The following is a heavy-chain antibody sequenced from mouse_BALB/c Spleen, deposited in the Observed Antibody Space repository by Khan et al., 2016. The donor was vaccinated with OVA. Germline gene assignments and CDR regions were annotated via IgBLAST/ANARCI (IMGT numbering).Heavy chain of an antibody. CDR2: ISSGGSYT. D-gene: IGHD1-1*01. CDR3: ARLAYYYDSEGFAY. CDR1: GFTFSTYG. J-gene: IGHJ3*01. Sequence: EVELVESGGDLVKPEGSLKLSCAASGFTFSTYGMSWVRQTPDKRLEWVATISSGGSYTYYPDSVQGRFTISSDHAKNTLYLQMSSLKSEDTAMFYCARLAYYYDSEGFAYWGQGTLVTVSA. V-gene: IGHV5-6*01.